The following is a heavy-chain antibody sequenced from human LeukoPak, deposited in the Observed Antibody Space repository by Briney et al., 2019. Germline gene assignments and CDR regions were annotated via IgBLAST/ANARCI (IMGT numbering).Heavy chain of an antibody. D-gene: IGHD3-22*01. CDR3: APSVRSSGSYYFDY. CDR2: INPSDGST. Sequence: ASVKVSCKASGDSLTKYYIHWVRQAPGQGLEWMGIINPSDGSTTYTQKFQGRVTMTTDTSTSTVNMELSSLRSEDTAVYYCAPSVRSSGSYYFDYWGQGTLVTVSS. V-gene: IGHV1-46*01. CDR1: GDSLTKYY. J-gene: IGHJ4*02.